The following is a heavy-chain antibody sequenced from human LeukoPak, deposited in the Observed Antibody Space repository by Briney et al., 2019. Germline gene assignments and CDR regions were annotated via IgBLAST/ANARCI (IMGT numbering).Heavy chain of an antibody. V-gene: IGHV3-21*01. CDR2: ISINRSYM. D-gene: IGHD3-22*01. CDR1: GFTLSSYS. J-gene: IGHJ4*02. CDR3: ARAYDSSSSFDY. Sequence: SGGSLRLSCAASGFTLSSYSMNWVRQALGKGLEWVSSISINRSYMYYADSVKGRFTISRDNAKNSLSLQMNSLRAEDTAVYYCARAYDSSSSFDYWGQGTLVTVSS.